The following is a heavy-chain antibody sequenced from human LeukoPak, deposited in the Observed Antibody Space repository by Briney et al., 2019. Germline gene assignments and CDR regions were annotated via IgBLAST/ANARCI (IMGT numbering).Heavy chain of an antibody. J-gene: IGHJ4*02. Sequence: PGGSLRLSCAASGFTFDDYGMSWVRQAPGKGLEWVSGINWNGGSTGYADSVKGRFTISRDNAKNSLYLQMNSLRAEDTALYYCARELGITMVRPLHFGGYWGQGTLVTVSS. CDR2: INWNGGST. V-gene: IGHV3-20*04. D-gene: IGHD3-10*01. CDR1: GFTFDDYG. CDR3: ARELGITMVRPLHFGGY.